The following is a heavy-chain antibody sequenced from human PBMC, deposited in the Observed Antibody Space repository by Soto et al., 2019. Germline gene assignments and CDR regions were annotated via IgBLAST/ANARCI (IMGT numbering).Heavy chain of an antibody. CDR3: AKDNRRGFGEPWGY. CDR1: GFTFSSYA. V-gene: IGHV3-23*01. J-gene: IGHJ4*02. D-gene: IGHD3-10*01. Sequence: EVQLLESGGGLVQPGGSLRLSCAASGFTFSSYAMSWVRQAPGKGLEWVSAISGSGGSTYYADSVKGRFTISRDKSKNTLYLQMNSLRAEDTAVYYCAKDNRRGFGEPWGYWVQGTLVTVSS. CDR2: ISGSGGST.